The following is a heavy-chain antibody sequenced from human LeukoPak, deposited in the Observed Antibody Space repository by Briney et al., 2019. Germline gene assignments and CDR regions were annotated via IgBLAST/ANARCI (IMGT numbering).Heavy chain of an antibody. CDR1: GDTFTSYY. D-gene: IGHD5-18*01. CDR3: ARDGIRLWLKAADAFDI. CDR2: MNPSGGST. V-gene: IGHV1-46*01. J-gene: IGHJ3*02. Sequence: ASVKVSCKASGDTFTSYYMHWVRQAPGQGLEWMGIMNPSGGSTSYAQKFQGRVTMTRDTSTSTIYMELSSLRSEDTAVYYCARDGIRLWLKAADAFDIWGQGTMVTVSS.